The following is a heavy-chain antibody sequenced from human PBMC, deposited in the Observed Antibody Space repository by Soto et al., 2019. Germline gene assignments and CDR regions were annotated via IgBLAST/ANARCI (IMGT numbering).Heavy chain of an antibody. CDR1: GFTFSSYA. D-gene: IGHD1-26*01. CDR2: ISYDGSNK. Sequence: GGSLRLSCAASGFTFSSYATHWVRQAPGKGLEWVAVISYDGSNKYYADSVKGRFTISRDNSKNTLYLQMNSLRAEDTAVYYCARDRSGSYFSRYFDYWGQGTLVTVSS. CDR3: ARDRSGSYFSRYFDY. V-gene: IGHV3-30-3*01. J-gene: IGHJ4*02.